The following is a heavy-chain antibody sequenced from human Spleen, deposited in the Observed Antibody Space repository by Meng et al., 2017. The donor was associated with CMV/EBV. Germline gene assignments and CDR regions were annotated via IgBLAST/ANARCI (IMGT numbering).Heavy chain of an antibody. CDR2: ISAYNGNT. CDR1: GYTFTSYG. D-gene: IGHD5-18*01. CDR3: ARGYSYGFAENWFDP. Sequence: QSRLVQSGAGVKKPGASVKVSCKASGYTFTSYGISWVRQAPGQGLEWMGWISAYNGNTNYAQKLQGRVTMTTDTSTSTAYMELRSLRSDDTAVYYCARGYSYGFAENWFDPWGQGTLVTVSS. V-gene: IGHV1-18*01. J-gene: IGHJ5*02.